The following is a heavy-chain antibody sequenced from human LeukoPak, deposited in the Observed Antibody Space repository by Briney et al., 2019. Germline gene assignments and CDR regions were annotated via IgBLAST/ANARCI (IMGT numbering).Heavy chain of an antibody. D-gene: IGHD2/OR15-2a*01. V-gene: IGHV1-18*01. CDR1: GNSFNTYG. Sequence: GASVKVSCKASGNSFNTYGISWLRQAPGQGLEWMGWINVNTKYARKFQGRVTMTTDTSTSTAYMELRGLRSDDTAVYFCARAPRCNTESCNSWFDPWGQGTLVTVSS. CDR3: ARAPRCNTESCNSWFDP. CDR2: INVNT. J-gene: IGHJ5*02.